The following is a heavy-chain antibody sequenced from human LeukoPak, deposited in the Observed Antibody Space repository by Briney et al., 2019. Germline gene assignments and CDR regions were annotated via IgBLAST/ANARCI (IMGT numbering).Heavy chain of an antibody. CDR2: ISSSGSTI. D-gene: IGHD3-22*01. V-gene: IGHV3-11*01. Sequence: GGSLRLSCAASGFTFSDYYMSWIRQAPGKGLEWVSYISSSGSTIYYADSVKGRFIISRDNAKNSLYLQMNSLRAEDTAVYYCARARGYYDSSGSPDAFDIWGQGTMVTVSS. CDR3: ARARGYYDSSGSPDAFDI. J-gene: IGHJ3*02. CDR1: GFTFSDYY.